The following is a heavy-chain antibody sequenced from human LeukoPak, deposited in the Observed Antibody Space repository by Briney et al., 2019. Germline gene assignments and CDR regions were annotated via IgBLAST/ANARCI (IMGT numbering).Heavy chain of an antibody. CDR2: INHRGST. D-gene: IGHD2-2*01. V-gene: IGHV4-34*01. CDR3: ARPLHCSSTTCYDWFDP. CDR1: GGSFSGYY. Sequence: SETLSLTCAVYGGSFSGYYWSWIRQPPGKGLEWIGEINHRGSTNYNPSLKSRVTISVDTSKNQFSLKLSSVTAADTAVYYCARPLHCSSTTCYDWFDPWGQGTLVTVSS. J-gene: IGHJ5*02.